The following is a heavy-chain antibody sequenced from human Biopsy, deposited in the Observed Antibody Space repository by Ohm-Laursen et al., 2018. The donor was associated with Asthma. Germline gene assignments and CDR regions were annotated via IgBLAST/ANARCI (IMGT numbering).Heavy chain of an antibody. J-gene: IGHJ1*01. V-gene: IGHV3-7*01. D-gene: IGHD3-3*02. Sequence: SLRLSCAASGFTFGDYWMSWVRQDPGKGLEWVANIKHDGSEKNHVDSLKGRFTISRDNAKNSLYLQMNSLRAEDTAVYYCARTFHFWSPYHAEHYQLWGQGTLVTVSS. CDR2: IKHDGSEK. CDR3: ARTFHFWSPYHAEHYQL. CDR1: GFTFGDYW.